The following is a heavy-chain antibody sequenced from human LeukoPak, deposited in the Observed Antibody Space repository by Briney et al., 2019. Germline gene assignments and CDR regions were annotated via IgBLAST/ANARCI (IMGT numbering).Heavy chain of an antibody. CDR2: ISWNSGSI. D-gene: IGHD3-9*01. V-gene: IGHV3-9*01. Sequence: GGSLRLSCAASGFTFDDYAMHWVRQAPGKGLEWVSGISWNSGSIGYADSVKGRFIISRDNAKNSLYLQMNSLRAEDTALYYCATYDILTGYPNWGQGTLVTVSS. J-gene: IGHJ4*02. CDR3: ATYDILTGYPN. CDR1: GFTFDDYA.